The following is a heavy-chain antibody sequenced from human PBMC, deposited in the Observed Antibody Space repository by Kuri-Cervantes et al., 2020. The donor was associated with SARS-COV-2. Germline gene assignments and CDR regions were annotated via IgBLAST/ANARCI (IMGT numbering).Heavy chain of an antibody. J-gene: IGHJ3*02. CDR3: ARGWQQQLVGDAFDI. D-gene: IGHD6-13*01. V-gene: IGHV1-8*03. Sequence: ASVKASCKASGYTFTSYDINWVRQATGQGLEWMGWMNPNSGNTGYAQKFQGRVTITRNTSISTAYMELSSLRSEDTAVYYCARGWQQQLVGDAFDIWGQGTMVTVSS. CDR1: GYTFTSYD. CDR2: MNPNSGNT.